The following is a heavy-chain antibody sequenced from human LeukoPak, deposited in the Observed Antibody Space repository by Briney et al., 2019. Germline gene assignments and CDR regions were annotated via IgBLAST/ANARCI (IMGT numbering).Heavy chain of an antibody. J-gene: IGHJ4*02. Sequence: GGSLRLSCAASGFTFDDYAMHWVRQAPGKGLEWVSGISWNSGSIGYADSVKGRFTISRDNAKNSLYLQMNSLRAEDMALNYCAKDIGSSWYGNYFDYWGQGTLVTVSS. CDR2: ISWNSGSI. V-gene: IGHV3-9*03. D-gene: IGHD6-13*01. CDR1: GFTFDDYA. CDR3: AKDIGSSWYGNYFDY.